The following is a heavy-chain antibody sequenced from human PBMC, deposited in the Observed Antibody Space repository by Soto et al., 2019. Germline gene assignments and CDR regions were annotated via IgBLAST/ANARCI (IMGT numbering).Heavy chain of an antibody. CDR3: AKDWGSSGWYNWFDP. CDR1: GFTFSTSG. CDR2: ISHDGGAT. D-gene: IGHD6-13*01. J-gene: IGHJ5*02. V-gene: IGHV3-30*18. Sequence: QVQLVESGGGVVQSGRSLRLSCAASGFTFSTSGMHWIRQVPGKGLEWVAMISHDGGATYYVDSVNGRFTISRDTDKNTLHLQMDSLRPEDTATYYCAKDWGSSGWYNWFDPWGQGTLVTVSS.